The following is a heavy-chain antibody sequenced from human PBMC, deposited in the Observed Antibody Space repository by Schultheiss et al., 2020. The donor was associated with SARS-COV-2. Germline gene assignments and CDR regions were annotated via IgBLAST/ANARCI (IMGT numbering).Heavy chain of an antibody. CDR2: ISSSSSTI. V-gene: IGHV3-11*04. CDR1: GFTFSDYY. D-gene: IGHD2-2*01. J-gene: IGHJ3*02. Sequence: GESLKISCAASGFTFSDYYMSWIRQAPGKGLEWVSYISSSSSTIYYADSVKGRFTISRDNAKNSLYLQMNSLRAEDTAVYYCARDQGCSSTSCDLDAFDIWGQGTMVTVSS. CDR3: ARDQGCSSTSCDLDAFDI.